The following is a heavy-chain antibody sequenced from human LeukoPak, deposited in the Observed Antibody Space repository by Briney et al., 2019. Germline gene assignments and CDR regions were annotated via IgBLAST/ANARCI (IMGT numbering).Heavy chain of an antibody. D-gene: IGHD5-12*01. J-gene: IGHJ4*02. CDR3: ARVRSRVATISLDY. CDR1: GFTFSSYA. V-gene: IGHV3-30*04. Sequence: GGSLRLSCAASGFTFSSYAMHWVRQAPGKGLEWVAVISYDGSDKYYADSVKGRFTISRDNSKNTLYLQMNSLRAEDTAVYYCARVRSRVATISLDYWGQGTLVTVSS. CDR2: ISYDGSDK.